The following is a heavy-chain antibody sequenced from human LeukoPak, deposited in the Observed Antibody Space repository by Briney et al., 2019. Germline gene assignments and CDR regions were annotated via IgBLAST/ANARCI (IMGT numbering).Heavy chain of an antibody. CDR3: ARDLYGSDYYTDV. Sequence: PSETLSLTCTVSGGSISSHYWSWIRQPAGKGLEWIGRFYTSGSTKYNPPLWSRVTISVDRSKNQLSLKLSSVTAADTAVYYCARDLYGSDYYTDVWGKGTTVTVSS. J-gene: IGHJ6*03. V-gene: IGHV4-4*07. CDR1: GGSISSHY. CDR2: FYTSGST. D-gene: IGHD3-10*01.